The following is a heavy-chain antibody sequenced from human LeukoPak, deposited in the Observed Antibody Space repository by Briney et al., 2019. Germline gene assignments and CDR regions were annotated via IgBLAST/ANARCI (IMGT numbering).Heavy chain of an antibody. Sequence: PGGSLRLSCAASGFTFDDYGMSWVRQAPGKGLEWVSGINWNGGSTGYADSVKGRFTISRDNAKNSLYLQMNSLRAEDTALYHCARMGYYYGSGSYYIGPHDAFDIWGQGTMVTVSS. D-gene: IGHD3-10*01. CDR3: ARMGYYYGSGSYYIGPHDAFDI. CDR1: GFTFDDYG. CDR2: INWNGGST. J-gene: IGHJ3*02. V-gene: IGHV3-20*01.